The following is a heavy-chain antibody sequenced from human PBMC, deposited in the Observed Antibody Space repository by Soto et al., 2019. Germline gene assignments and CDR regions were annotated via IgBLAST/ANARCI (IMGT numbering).Heavy chain of an antibody. CDR3: AADYYGSGSKPLGGDY. CDR2: ISYDGSNK. Sequence: GGSLRLSCAASGFTFSSYGMHWVRQAPGKGLEWVAVISYDGSNKYYADSVKGRFTISRDNSKNTLYLQMNSLRAEDTAVYYCAADYYGSGSKPLGGDYWGQGTLVTVSS. J-gene: IGHJ4*02. V-gene: IGHV3-30*03. CDR1: GFTFSSYG. D-gene: IGHD3-10*01.